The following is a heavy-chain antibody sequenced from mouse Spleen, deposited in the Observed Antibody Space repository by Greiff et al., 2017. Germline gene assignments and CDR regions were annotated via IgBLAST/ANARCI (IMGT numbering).Heavy chain of an antibody. D-gene: IGHD2-3*01. J-gene: IGHJ2*01. Sequence: VQLQQSGAELVRPGALVKLSCKASGFNIKDYYMHWVKQRPEQGLEWIGWIDPENGNTIYDPKFQGKASITADTSSNTAYLQLSSLTSEDTAVYYCARLRLLYDGYQYYFDYWGQGTTLTVSS. CDR2: IDPENGNT. V-gene: IGHV14-1*02. CDR3: ARLRLLYDGYQYYFDY. CDR1: GFNIKDYY.